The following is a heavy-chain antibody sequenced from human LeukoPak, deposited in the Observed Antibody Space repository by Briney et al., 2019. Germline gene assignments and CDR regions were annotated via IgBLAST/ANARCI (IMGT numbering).Heavy chain of an antibody. D-gene: IGHD2-2*01. CDR2: ISYDGSNK. J-gene: IGHJ5*02. CDR1: GFTFSSYA. CDR3: ARDRGVVVPAAILPNWFDP. V-gene: IGHV3-30-3*01. Sequence: PGGSLRPSCAASGFTFSSYAMHWVRQAPGKGLEWVAVISYDGSNKYYADSVKGRFTISRDNSKNTLYLQMNSLRAEDTAVYYCARDRGVVVPAAILPNWFDPWGQGTLVTVSS.